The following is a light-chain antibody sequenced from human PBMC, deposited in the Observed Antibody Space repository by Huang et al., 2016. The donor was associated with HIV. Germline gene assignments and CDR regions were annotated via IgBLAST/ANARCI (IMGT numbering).Light chain of an antibody. CDR2: WAS. Sequence: DIIMTQSPDSLAVSLGERATLTGSSSQSVYSSPTSKAYMAWVQQKPGQPPRLLLFWASTREAGVPDRFSGSGSGTHFTLTIANLEAEDAAIYYCQQYYSSPQTFGQGTRVEVK. V-gene: IGKV4-1*01. CDR3: QQYYSSPQT. CDR1: QSVYSSPTSKAY. J-gene: IGKJ1*01.